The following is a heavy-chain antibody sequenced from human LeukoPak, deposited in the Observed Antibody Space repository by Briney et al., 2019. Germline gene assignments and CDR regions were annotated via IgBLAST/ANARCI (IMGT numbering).Heavy chain of an antibody. CDR1: GYTFASDD. CDR3: AKAPNYYGSGSPYQMDV. D-gene: IGHD3-10*01. J-gene: IGHJ6*04. V-gene: IGHV1-8*01. CDR2: INPNSGYT. Sequence: ASVEVSCKASGYTFASDDINWVRQATGQGLEWMGWINPNSGYTGYAQKFQGRVTMTANPSISTVYLELSSLRSEDTAVYYCAKAPNYYGSGSPYQMDVWGKGTMVTVSS.